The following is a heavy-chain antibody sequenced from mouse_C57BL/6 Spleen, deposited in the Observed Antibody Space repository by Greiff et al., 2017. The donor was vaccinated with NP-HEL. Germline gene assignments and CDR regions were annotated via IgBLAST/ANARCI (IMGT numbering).Heavy chain of an antibody. V-gene: IGHV1-81*01. CDR3: AREGITTDYYYAMDY. CDR2: IYPRSGNT. CDR1: GYTFTSYG. J-gene: IGHJ4*01. Sequence: VQLQQSGAELARPGASVKLSCKASGYTFTSYGISWVKQRTGQGLEWIGEIYPRSGNTYYNEKFKGKATLTADKSSSTAYMELRSLTSEDSAVYFCAREGITTDYYYAMDYWGQGTSVTVSS. D-gene: IGHD2-4*01.